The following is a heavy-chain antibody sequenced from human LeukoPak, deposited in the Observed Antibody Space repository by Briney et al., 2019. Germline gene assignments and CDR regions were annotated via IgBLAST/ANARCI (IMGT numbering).Heavy chain of an antibody. V-gene: IGHV4-39*01. CDR3: ARHDYYYDSSGAGAFDI. J-gene: IGHJ3*02. CDR2: IYYSGST. Sequence: SETLSLICTVSGGSISSSSYYWGWIRQPPGKGLEWIGSIYYSGSTYYNPSLKSRVTISVDTSKNQFSLKLSSVTAADTAVYYCARHDYYYDSSGAGAFDIWGQGTMVTVSS. CDR1: GGSISSSSYY. D-gene: IGHD3-22*01.